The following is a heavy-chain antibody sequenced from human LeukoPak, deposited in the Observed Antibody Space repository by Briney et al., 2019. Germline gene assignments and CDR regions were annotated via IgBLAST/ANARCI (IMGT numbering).Heavy chain of an antibody. Sequence: GRSLRLSCAASGFTFSSYAMHWVRQAPGKGLEWVAVISYDGSNKYYADSVKGRFTISRDNSKNTLYLQMNSLRAEDTAVYYCARAGAAMVYNYYYYGMDVWGQGTTVTVSS. V-gene: IGHV3-30-3*01. CDR2: ISYDGSNK. J-gene: IGHJ6*02. D-gene: IGHD5-18*01. CDR3: ARAGAAMVYNYYYYGMDV. CDR1: GFTFSSYA.